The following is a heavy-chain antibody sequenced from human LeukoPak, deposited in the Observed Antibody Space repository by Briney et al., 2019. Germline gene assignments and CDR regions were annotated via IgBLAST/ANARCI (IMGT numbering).Heavy chain of an antibody. CDR3: ARHHYDFWSGPVAGGAFDI. J-gene: IGHJ3*02. CDR1: GYTFTSYG. Sequence: ASVKVSCKASGYTFTSYGISWVRQAPGQGLEWMGWISAYNGNTNYAQKLQGRVTMTTDTSTSTAYMGLRSLRSDDTAVYYCARHHYDFWSGPVAGGAFDIWGQGTMVTVSS. D-gene: IGHD3-3*01. CDR2: ISAYNGNT. V-gene: IGHV1-18*01.